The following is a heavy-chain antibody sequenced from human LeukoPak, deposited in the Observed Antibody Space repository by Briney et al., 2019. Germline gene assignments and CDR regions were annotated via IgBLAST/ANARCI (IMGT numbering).Heavy chain of an antibody. CDR1: GGSISSNSNYY. CDR3: ARPPGIAAAWFDP. V-gene: IGHV4-39*01. Sequence: PSETLSLTCTVSGGSISSNSNYYWSWIRQPPGKGLEWIGSVDNTGSTYYNPSLKSRVTISVDTSKDQFSLNLSSVTAADTAVYYCARPPGIAAAWFDPWGQGTLVTVSS. CDR2: VDNTGST. D-gene: IGHD6-13*01. J-gene: IGHJ5*02.